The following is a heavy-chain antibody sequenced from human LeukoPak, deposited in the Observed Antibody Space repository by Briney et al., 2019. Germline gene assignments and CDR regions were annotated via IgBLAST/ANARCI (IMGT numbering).Heavy chain of an antibody. D-gene: IGHD1-1*01. CDR1: GFTFSDFW. Sequence: GESLRLSCAASGFTFSDFWMSWVRQAPGKGLECVASTNEAGGDKYYVDSVKGRFTISRDNSKNSLSLQMNSLTAEDTAIYYCAIATTGRGAFGSWGQGTLVSVSS. J-gene: IGHJ4*02. CDR2: TNEAGGDK. V-gene: IGHV3-7*01. CDR3: AIATTGRGAFGS.